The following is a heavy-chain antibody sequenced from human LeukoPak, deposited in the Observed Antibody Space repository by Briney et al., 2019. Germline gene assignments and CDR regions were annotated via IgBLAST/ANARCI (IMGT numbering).Heavy chain of an antibody. Sequence: GGSLRLSCATSGFIFSHYWMNWVRQAPGKGLEWVSSISSSSSYIYYADSVKGRFTISRDNAKYSLYLQMNSLRAEDTAVYYCARDWSYGSGPGYWGQGTLVTVSS. V-gene: IGHV3-21*01. D-gene: IGHD6-19*01. CDR1: GFIFSHYW. CDR2: ISSSSSYI. J-gene: IGHJ4*02. CDR3: ARDWSYGSGPGY.